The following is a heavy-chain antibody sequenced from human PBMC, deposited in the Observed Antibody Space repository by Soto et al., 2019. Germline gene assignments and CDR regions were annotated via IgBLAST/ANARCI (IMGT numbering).Heavy chain of an antibody. V-gene: IGHV3-13*01. D-gene: IGHD1-7*01. CDR2: IGTAGDT. Sequence: GGSLRLSCAASGFTFSSYDMHWVRQATGKGLEWVSAIGTAGDTYYPGSVKGRFTISRENAKNSLYLQMNSLRAGDTAVYYCARGHTLEDGTTPHWYFDLWGRGTLVTVSS. CDR1: GFTFSSYD. J-gene: IGHJ2*01. CDR3: ARGHTLEDGTTPHWYFDL.